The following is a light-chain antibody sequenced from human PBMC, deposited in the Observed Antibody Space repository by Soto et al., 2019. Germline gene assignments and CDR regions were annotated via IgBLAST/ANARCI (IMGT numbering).Light chain of an antibody. V-gene: IGLV2-23*01. CDR3: CSYASTGTYV. Sequence: QSALTQPASVSGSPGQSIAISCTGTSSDVGNYNLVSWYQQHSGKAPKLMIYEGTKRPSGVSDRFSGSKSGNTASLTISGIQAEDEADYYCCSYASTGTYVFGTGTKLTVL. CDR2: EGT. J-gene: IGLJ1*01. CDR1: SSDVGNYNL.